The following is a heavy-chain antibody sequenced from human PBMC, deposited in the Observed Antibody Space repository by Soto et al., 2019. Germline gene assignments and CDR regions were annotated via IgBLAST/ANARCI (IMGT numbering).Heavy chain of an antibody. CDR1: GFSLSTSGVG. D-gene: IGHD5-12*01. CDR3: AHVYGGYDNFDY. V-gene: IGHV2-5*02. Sequence: QITLKESGPPLVKPTQTLTLTCTFSGFSLSTSGVGVGWIRQPPGKALEWLALIYWDDDKRYSPSLKSRLTITKDTSKSQVVLTLNTMDPVDTATYYCAHVYGGYDNFDYWGQGTLVTVSS. CDR2: IYWDDDK. J-gene: IGHJ4*02.